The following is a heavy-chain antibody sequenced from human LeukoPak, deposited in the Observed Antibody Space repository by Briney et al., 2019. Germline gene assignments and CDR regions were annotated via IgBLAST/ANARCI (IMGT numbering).Heavy chain of an antibody. D-gene: IGHD2-21*02. J-gene: IGHJ3*02. CDR3: AKAYCGGDCYFKYAFDI. CDR1: GFTFSSYA. V-gene: IGHV3-23*01. Sequence: GGSLRLSCAASGFTFSSYAMSWVRLAPGKGLEWVSAISGSGGSTYYADSVKGRFTISRDNSKNTLYLQMNSLRAEDTAVYYCAKAYCGGDCYFKYAFDIWGQGTMVTVSS. CDR2: ISGSGGST.